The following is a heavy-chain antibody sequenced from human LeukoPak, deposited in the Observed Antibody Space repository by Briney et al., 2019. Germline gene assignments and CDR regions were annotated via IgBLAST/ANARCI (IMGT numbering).Heavy chain of an antibody. J-gene: IGHJ4*02. CDR1: SGSISSSSYY. CDR2: IYYSGST. Sequence: SGTLSLTCAVSSGSISSSSYYWGWIRQPPGEGLEWIGSIYYSGSTYYNPSLKSRVTISFDTSKNQFSLKLSSVTAADTAVYYCARVGHLAAAGTYDYWGQGTLVTVSS. V-gene: IGHV4-39*01. CDR3: ARVGHLAAAGTYDY. D-gene: IGHD6-13*01.